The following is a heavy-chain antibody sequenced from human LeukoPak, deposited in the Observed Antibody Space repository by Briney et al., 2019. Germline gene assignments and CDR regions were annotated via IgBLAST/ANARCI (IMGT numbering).Heavy chain of an antibody. CDR3: ANGYYYDSSGYYATGPFDC. V-gene: IGHV3-30*02. D-gene: IGHD3-22*01. CDR1: GFTFSSYG. J-gene: IGHJ4*02. CDR2: IRYDGSNK. Sequence: PGGSLRLSCAASGFTFSSYGMHWVRQAPGKGLEWVAFIRYDGSNKYYADSVKGRFTISRDNSKNTLYLQMNSLRGEDTAVYYCANGYYYDSSGYYATGPFDCWGQGTLVTVSS.